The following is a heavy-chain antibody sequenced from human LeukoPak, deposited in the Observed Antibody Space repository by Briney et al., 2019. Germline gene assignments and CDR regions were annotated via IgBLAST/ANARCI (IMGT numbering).Heavy chain of an antibody. CDR3: GREEALGSGSFDS. Sequence: SETLSLTCTVSGGSISSYSWNWIRQPPGKGLEWVWYICYSGSSSYNAPPESRGTITVDTTTNKFPLQLSSSPAADAAVYYCGREEALGSGSFDSWGQGTPVTASS. D-gene: IGHD1-26*01. CDR1: GGSISSYS. CDR2: ICYSGSS. J-gene: IGHJ4*02. V-gene: IGHV4-59*01.